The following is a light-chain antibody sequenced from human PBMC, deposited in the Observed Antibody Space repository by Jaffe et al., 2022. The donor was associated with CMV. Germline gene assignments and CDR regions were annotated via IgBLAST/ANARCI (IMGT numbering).Light chain of an antibody. CDR3: SSYAGSNGVV. CDR1: SSDVGGYNY. J-gene: IGLJ3*02. Sequence: QSALTQPPSASGSPGQSVTISCTGTSSDVGGYNYVSWYQQYPGKAPKLVIYEVTERPAGVPDRFSGSKSGDTASLTISGLQAEDEADYYCSSYAGSNGVVFGGGTKLTVL. V-gene: IGLV2-8*01. CDR2: EVT.